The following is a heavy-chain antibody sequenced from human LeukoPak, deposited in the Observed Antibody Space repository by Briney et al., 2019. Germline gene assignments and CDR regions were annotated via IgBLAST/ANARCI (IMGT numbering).Heavy chain of an antibody. CDR2: ISYDGNIK. D-gene: IGHD3-10*01. Sequence: PGGSLRLSCAASGFTFSSYGMHWVRQAPGKGLEWVALISYDGNIKYHADSVKGRFTISRDNSKNTLYLQVNSLRPEDTAVYYCARPLCGILPWLRDWYFDLWGRGTLVTVSS. V-gene: IGHV3-30*03. CDR3: ARPLCGILPWLRDWYFDL. J-gene: IGHJ2*01. CDR1: GFTFSSYG.